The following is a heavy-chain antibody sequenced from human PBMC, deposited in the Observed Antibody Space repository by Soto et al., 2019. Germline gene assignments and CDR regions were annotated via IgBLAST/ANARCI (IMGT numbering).Heavy chain of an antibody. V-gene: IGHV1-18*01. J-gene: IGHJ4*02. Sequence: ASVKVSCKASGYTFTSYGISWVRQATGQRLEWMGWISAYNGNTNYAQKLQGRVTMTTDTTTSTAYMELRSLRSDDTVVYYCARLSFGVVPVFDFWGQGTLVTVSS. CDR1: GYTFTSYG. CDR3: ARLSFGVVPVFDF. CDR2: ISAYNGNT. D-gene: IGHD3-3*01.